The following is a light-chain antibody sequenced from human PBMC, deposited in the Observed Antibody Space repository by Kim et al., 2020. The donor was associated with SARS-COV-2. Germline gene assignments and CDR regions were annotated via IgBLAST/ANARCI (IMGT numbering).Light chain of an antibody. CDR2: KAS. CDR3: QQYNSYRT. Sequence: DIQMTQSPSTLSASVGDRVTITCRASQSISSWLAWYQQKPGKSPKLLIYKASSLESGVPSRFSCSGSGTEFTLTISSLQPDDFATYYCQQYNSYRTFGQGTKVDIK. CDR1: QSISSW. V-gene: IGKV1-5*03. J-gene: IGKJ1*01.